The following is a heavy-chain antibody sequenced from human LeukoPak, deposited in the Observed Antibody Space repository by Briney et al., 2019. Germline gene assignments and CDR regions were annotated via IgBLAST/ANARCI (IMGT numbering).Heavy chain of an antibody. V-gene: IGHV3-13*01. CDR2: IGTAGDT. D-gene: IGHD3-9*01. CDR3: ARVPKGVLTGYYFGMDV. Sequence: GGSLRLSCAASGFTFSSYDMHWVRQATGKGLEWVSAIGTAGDTNYPGSVKGRFTISREDAKNSLYLQMNSLRAGDTAVYYCARVPKGVLTGYYFGMDVWGQGTTVTVSS. CDR1: GFTFSSYD. J-gene: IGHJ6*02.